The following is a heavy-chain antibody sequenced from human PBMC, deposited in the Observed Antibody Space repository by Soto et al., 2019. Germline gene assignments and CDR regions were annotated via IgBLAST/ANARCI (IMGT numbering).Heavy chain of an antibody. Sequence: GGSLRLSCVVSGFTFSNYAMSWVRKTPGKGLEWVSGITSDGSTTWYADFVEGRFTISRDNSKNTVYLQLNSPRGEDAAVYFCSKGGSSGWPGGEDFWGQGSMVTVSA. CDR3: SKGGSSGWPGGEDF. V-gene: IGHV3-23*01. J-gene: IGHJ4*02. CDR2: ITSDGSTT. CDR1: GFTFSNYA. D-gene: IGHD6-19*01.